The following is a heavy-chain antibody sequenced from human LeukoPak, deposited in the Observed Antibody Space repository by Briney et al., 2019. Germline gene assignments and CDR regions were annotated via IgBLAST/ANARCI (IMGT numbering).Heavy chain of an antibody. CDR3: AKATDYYYMDV. D-gene: IGHD2-21*02. V-gene: IGHV3-9*01. CDR1: GFTFDDSA. Sequence: GGSLRLSCAASGFTFDDSAMHWVRQPPGKGLEWVSGIRWNSNNIGYAESVKGRFTISRDNAKNSLYLQMNSLRPEDTALYYCAKATDYYYMDVWGKGTTVTISS. J-gene: IGHJ6*03. CDR2: IRWNSNNI.